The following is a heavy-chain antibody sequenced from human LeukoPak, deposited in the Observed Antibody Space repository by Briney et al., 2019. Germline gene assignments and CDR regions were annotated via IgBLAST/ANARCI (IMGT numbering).Heavy chain of an antibody. CDR2: ISGNGDYT. Sequence: GGSLRLSCAASGFTFSANPMSWVRQAPGKGVEWVSSISGNGDYTYYADSVKGRLTISRDNSKNTLYVQVNSLRAEDTAVYYCAKGAATKPFDCWGQGTLVTVSS. V-gene: IGHV3-23*01. D-gene: IGHD1-7*01. CDR3: AKGAATKPFDC. CDR1: GFTFSANP. J-gene: IGHJ4*02.